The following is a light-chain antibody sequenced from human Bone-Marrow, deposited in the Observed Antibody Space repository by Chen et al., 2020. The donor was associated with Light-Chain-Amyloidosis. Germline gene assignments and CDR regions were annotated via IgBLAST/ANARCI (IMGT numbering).Light chain of an antibody. V-gene: IGKV3-11*01. CDR1: QSVHSF. CDR2: DAT. J-gene: IGKJ5*01. Sequence: DIVLTQSPDNLSLSPGESASFSCRASQSVHSFLAWYQQKPGQAPSLLIYDATNRATGIPARFSGSGFGTSFTLTINRLEPEDFAVYYCQHRSDWAITFGQGTPLEIK. CDR3: QHRSDWAIT.